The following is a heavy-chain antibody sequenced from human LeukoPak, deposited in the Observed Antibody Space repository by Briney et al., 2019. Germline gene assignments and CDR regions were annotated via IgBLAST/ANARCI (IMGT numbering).Heavy chain of an antibody. CDR3: ARAEGATMLDY. Sequence: GGPLRLSCAASGFTFSSYWMTWVRQAPGKGLEWVANIKPDGSEKYYVDSVRGRFTISRDNAKNSLYLQMNSLRAEDTAVYYCARAEGATMLDYWGQGTLVTVSS. D-gene: IGHD5-12*01. CDR2: IKPDGSEK. V-gene: IGHV3-7*03. J-gene: IGHJ4*02. CDR1: GFTFSSYW.